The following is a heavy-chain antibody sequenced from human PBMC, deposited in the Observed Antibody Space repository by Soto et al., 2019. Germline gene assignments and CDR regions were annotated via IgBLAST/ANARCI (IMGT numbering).Heavy chain of an antibody. Sequence: ASVTVSCKASGGTFSSYTISWVRQAPGQGLEWMGRIIPILGIANYAQKFQGRVTITADKSTSTAYMELSGLRSEDTAVYYCAVGCSSTSNYYYYYYMDVWGKGTTVTVSS. CDR3: AVGCSSTSNYYYYYYMDV. J-gene: IGHJ6*03. CDR2: IIPILGIA. V-gene: IGHV1-69*02. D-gene: IGHD2-2*01. CDR1: GGTFSSYT.